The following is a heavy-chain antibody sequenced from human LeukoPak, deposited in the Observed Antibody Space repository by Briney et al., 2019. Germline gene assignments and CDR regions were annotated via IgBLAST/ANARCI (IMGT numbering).Heavy chain of an antibody. V-gene: IGHV4-34*01. CDR1: GGSFSGYY. Sequence: PSETLSLTCVVYGGSFSGYYWSWIRQPPGKGLEWIGEINHNGGTGYNPSLKGRVTISIDTSKNQVSLKLTSVTAADTAVYYCARYQLGSTRSMDVWGKGTTVTISS. J-gene: IGHJ6*03. CDR3: ARYQLGSTRSMDV. CDR2: INHNGGT. D-gene: IGHD1-26*01.